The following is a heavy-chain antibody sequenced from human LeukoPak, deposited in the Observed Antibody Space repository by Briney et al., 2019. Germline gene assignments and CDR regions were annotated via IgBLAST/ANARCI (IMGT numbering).Heavy chain of an antibody. D-gene: IGHD1-26*01. J-gene: IGHJ3*02. V-gene: IGHV3-21*01. CDR2: ISSGSDSI. Sequence: NTGGSLRLSCAASGFTFSSYSMNWVRQAPGKGLDWVSSISSGSDSIFYADSVRDRFTISRDNAKNSLYLQMNSLRAEDTAVYYCARDLVGAIADAFDIWGQGTMVTVSS. CDR3: ARDLVGAIADAFDI. CDR1: GFTFSSYS.